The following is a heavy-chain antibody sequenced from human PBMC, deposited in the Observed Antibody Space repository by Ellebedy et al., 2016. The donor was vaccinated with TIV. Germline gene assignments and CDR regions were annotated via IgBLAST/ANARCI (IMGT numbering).Heavy chain of an antibody. CDR1: GFTFSTYA. CDR3: TYSSSSDY. Sequence: GESLKISXAASGFTFSTYAMTWVRQAPGKGLEWVSTISVSGGSTYYADSVKGRFTISRDNSKNTLYLQMNSLRAEDTALYYCTYSSSSDYWGQGTLVTVSS. CDR2: ISVSGGST. J-gene: IGHJ4*02. D-gene: IGHD6-6*01. V-gene: IGHV3-23*01.